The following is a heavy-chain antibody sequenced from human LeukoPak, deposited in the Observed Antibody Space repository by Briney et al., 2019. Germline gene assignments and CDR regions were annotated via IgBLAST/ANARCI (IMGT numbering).Heavy chain of an antibody. CDR3: ASQTMIVVVLFDY. D-gene: IGHD3-22*01. J-gene: IGHJ4*02. CDR2: IYHSGST. CDR1: GGSISSYY. V-gene: IGHV4-38-2*02. Sequence: RPSETLSLTCTVSGGSISSYYWGWIRQPPGKGLEWIGSIYHSGSTYYNPSLKSRVTISVDTSKNQFSLKLSSVTAADTAVYYCASQTMIVVVLFDYWGQGTLVTVSS.